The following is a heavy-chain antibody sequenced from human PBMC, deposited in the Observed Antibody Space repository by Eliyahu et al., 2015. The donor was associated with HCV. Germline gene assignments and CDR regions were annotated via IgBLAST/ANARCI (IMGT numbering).Heavy chain of an antibody. D-gene: IGHD1-14*01. Sequence: EVQLVESGGGLVXPGGSLRLSXAASVXTFXSYEMNWVRQAXGKGLEWXSYISSSGSTIYYADSVKGRFTISRDNAKNSLYLQMNSLRAEDTAVYYCARVAWRNPDYWGQGTLVTVSS. V-gene: IGHV3-48*03. CDR1: VXTFXSYE. J-gene: IGHJ4*02. CDR3: ARVAWRNPDY. CDR2: ISSSGSTI.